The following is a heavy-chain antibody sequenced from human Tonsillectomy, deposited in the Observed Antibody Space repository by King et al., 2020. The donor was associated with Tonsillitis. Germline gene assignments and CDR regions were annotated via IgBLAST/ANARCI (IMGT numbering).Heavy chain of an antibody. V-gene: IGHV3-7*01. CDR3: VRDAMRGGDFDY. J-gene: IGHJ4*02. D-gene: IGHD3-16*01. CDR2: IIEGGSGE. Sequence: VQLVESGGGLVQPGGFLRLSCAASGFTFSTYVMVWGRQAPGKGLDLVAKIIEGGSGEYYVGSVGGRFTISRDNAKNSLFLQMNSLRAEDTAVYYCVRDAMRGGDFDYWGQGTLVAVSS. CDR1: GFTFSTYV.